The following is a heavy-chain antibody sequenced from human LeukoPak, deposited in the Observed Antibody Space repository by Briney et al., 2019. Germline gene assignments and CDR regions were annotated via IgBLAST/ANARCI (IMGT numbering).Heavy chain of an antibody. CDR3: AGSGYSYGYGAFDI. D-gene: IGHD5-18*01. CDR2: IYYSGST. J-gene: IGHJ3*02. Sequence: PSETLSLTCTVSGGSISSYYWSWIRQPPGKGLEWIGYIYYSGSTNYNPSLKSRVTISVDTSKNQFSLKLSSVTAADTAVYYCAGSGYSYGYGAFDIWGQGTMVTVSS. CDR1: GGSISSYY. V-gene: IGHV4-59*01.